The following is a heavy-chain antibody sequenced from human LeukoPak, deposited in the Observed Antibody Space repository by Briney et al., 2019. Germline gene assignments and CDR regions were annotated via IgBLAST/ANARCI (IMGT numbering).Heavy chain of an antibody. J-gene: IGHJ4*01. V-gene: IGHV3-23*01. CDR2: ISGLGGSA. CDR1: GFIFNNYA. D-gene: IGHD6-13*01. Sequence: HPGGSLRLSCVASGFIFNNYAMNWVRQAPGKGLEWVSGISGLGGSAYYAASVKGRFIISRDNSGNTPFFQLTNLRVEDTAVYYCARRGGSSWSSFDYWGHGTLVAVSS. CDR3: ARRGGSSWSSFDY.